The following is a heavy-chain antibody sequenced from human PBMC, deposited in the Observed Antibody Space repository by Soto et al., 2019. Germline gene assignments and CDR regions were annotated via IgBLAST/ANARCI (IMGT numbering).Heavy chain of an antibody. V-gene: IGHV4-59*08. J-gene: IGHJ4*02. CDR1: GGSISSYY. Sequence: SETLSLTCTVSGGSISSYYWSWIRQPPGKGLEWIGYIYYSGSTNYNPSLKSRVTISVDTSKNQFSLKLSSVTAADTAVYYCASLRGYSYEPDYWGQGTLVTVSS. CDR2: IYYSGST. D-gene: IGHD5-18*01. CDR3: ASLRGYSYEPDY.